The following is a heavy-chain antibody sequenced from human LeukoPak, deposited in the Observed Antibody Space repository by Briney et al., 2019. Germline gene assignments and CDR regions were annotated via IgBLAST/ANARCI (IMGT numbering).Heavy chain of an antibody. CDR1: GYTFTSYG. Sequence: ASVKVSCKASGYTFTSYGISWVRQAPGQGLEWMGWISAYNGNTNYAQKLQGRVTMTTDTSTSTAYMELRSLRSDDTAVYYCARDLRIVGATFNQYGMDVWGQGTTVTVSS. CDR2: ISAYNGNT. J-gene: IGHJ6*02. D-gene: IGHD1-26*01. CDR3: ARDLRIVGATFNQYGMDV. V-gene: IGHV1-18*01.